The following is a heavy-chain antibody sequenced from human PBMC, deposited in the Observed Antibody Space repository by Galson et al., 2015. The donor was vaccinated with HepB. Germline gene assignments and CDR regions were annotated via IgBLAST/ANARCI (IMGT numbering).Heavy chain of an antibody. CDR2: IYWNDDK. J-gene: IGHJ2*01. V-gene: IGHV2-5*01. CDR1: GFSLSTSAVG. Sequence: PALVKPTQTLTLTCTFSGFSLSTSAVGVGWIRQPPGKALEWLALIYWNDDKRYSPSLKSRLTITKDTSKNQVVLTMTNMDPVDTATYYCAHRQAAEDSRFESSFWYFDLWGRGTLVTVSS. CDR3: AHRQAAEDSRFESSFWYFDL. D-gene: IGHD6-13*01.